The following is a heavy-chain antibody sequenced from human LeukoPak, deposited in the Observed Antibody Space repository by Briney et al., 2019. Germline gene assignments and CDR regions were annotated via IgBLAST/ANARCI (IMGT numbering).Heavy chain of an antibody. V-gene: IGHV3-21*01. CDR2: ISSSGSYI. J-gene: IGHJ4*02. Sequence: PGGSLRLSCAASGFTFSSYSMNWVRQAPGKGLEWVSSISSSGSYIYYADSVKGRFTISRDNAKNSLYLQMNSLSAEDTAVYYCASKPFSEKYLGYWGQGTLVTVSS. CDR1: GFTFSSYS. D-gene: IGHD3-3*02. CDR3: ASKPFSEKYLGY.